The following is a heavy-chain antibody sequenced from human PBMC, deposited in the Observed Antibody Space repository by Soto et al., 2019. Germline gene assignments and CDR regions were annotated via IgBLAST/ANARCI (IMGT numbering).Heavy chain of an antibody. CDR3: DRLSGGNRFLDY. CDR1: GGSISSGGYS. V-gene: IGHV4-30-2*01. J-gene: IGHJ4*02. D-gene: IGHD3-3*01. CDR2: IYHSGST. Sequence: PSETLSLTCAVSGGSISSGGYSWGWIRQPPGKGLGWIGYIYHSGSTYYNPSLKSRVTISVDRSKNQFSLKLSSVTAADTAVYYCDRLSGGNRFLDYRVQGTLVAVS.